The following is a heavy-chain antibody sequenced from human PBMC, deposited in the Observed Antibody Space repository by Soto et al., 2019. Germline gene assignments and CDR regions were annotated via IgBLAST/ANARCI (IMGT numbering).Heavy chain of an antibody. J-gene: IGHJ4*02. D-gene: IGHD2-8*01. CDR3: ARKSDSSPVPEADGV. CDR1: GFSVGSNY. Sequence: DVQLVETGGGLIQPGGSLRLSCAASGFSVGSNYMTWVRQSPGKGLEWVSLIYSNGDTDYADSVKGRFSISRDNFKNTLYLQMNNLRAEDTAVYHCARKSDSSPVPEADGVWGRGTLVIVSS. CDR2: IYSNGDT. V-gene: IGHV3-53*02.